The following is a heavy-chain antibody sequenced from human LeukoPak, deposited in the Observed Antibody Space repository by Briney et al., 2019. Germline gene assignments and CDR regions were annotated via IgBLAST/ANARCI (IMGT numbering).Heavy chain of an antibody. CDR1: GGSIKNVLYY. CDR3: AIRPSFYNDHSPSYYNYMDV. D-gene: IGHD5-24*01. J-gene: IGHJ6*03. CDR2: VFYSGST. Sequence: PSETLSLTCIVSGGSIKNVLYYWGWIRQAPGKGLEWIGSVFYSGSTHFNPSLKSRVTISVDTSKNHFSLNVTSVTAADTAVYYCAIRPSFYNDHSPSYYNYMDVWGKGTTVTVSS. V-gene: IGHV4-39*01.